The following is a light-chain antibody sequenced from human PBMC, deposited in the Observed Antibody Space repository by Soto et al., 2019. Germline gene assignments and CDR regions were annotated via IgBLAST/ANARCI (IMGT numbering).Light chain of an antibody. CDR2: EVN. CDR3: ISHTSVSTVEV. V-gene: IGLV2-14*01. J-gene: IGLJ1*01. Sequence: QSVLTQPASVSGSPGQTTTISCTGTSRDVGGSNYVSWYQHHPGKAPKLLIYEVNHRPSGVSDRFSGSKSGNTASLTISGLDVEDEGDYYCISHTSVSTVEVFGTGTKLTVL. CDR1: SRDVGGSNY.